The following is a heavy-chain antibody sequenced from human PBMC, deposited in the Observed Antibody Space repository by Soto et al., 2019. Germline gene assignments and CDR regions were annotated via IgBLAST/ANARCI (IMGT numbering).Heavy chain of an antibody. Sequence: GGSLRLSCAASGFTFSSYAMSWVRQAPGKGLEWVSAISGSGGSTYYADSVKGRFTISRDNSKNTLYLQMNSLRAEDTAVYYCAMNDFGVVSHYWGQGTLVTVSS. D-gene: IGHD3-3*01. CDR3: AMNDFGVVSHY. CDR2: ISGSGGST. CDR1: GFTFSSYA. J-gene: IGHJ4*02. V-gene: IGHV3-23*01.